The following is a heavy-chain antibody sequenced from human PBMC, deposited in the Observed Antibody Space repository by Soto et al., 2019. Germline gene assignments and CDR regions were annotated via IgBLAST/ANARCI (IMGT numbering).Heavy chain of an antibody. D-gene: IGHD3-10*01. CDR2: VYYSGSV. Sequence: SETLSLTCTVSGGSISSYYWSWIRQPPGKGLEWIGYVYYSGSVNYNPSLKSRVTISVDTSKNQFSLKLTSVTAADTAVYYCARGFYYYGSGSYYQYWYFDLWGRGTLVTVSS. V-gene: IGHV4-59*01. CDR3: ARGFYYYGSGSYYQYWYFDL. CDR1: GGSISSYY. J-gene: IGHJ2*01.